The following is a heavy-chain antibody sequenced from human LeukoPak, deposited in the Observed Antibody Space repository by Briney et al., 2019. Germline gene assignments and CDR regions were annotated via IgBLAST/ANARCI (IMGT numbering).Heavy chain of an antibody. CDR1: GGTSSSYA. CDR3: ARVKTTAHAFDI. V-gene: IGHV1-69*04. J-gene: IGHJ3*02. CDR2: IIPILGIA. Sequence: AASVKVSCKASGGTSSSYAISWVRQDPGQGLEWMGRIIPILGIANYAQKFQGRVTITADESTGTAYMELSSLRSEDTAVYYCARVKTTAHAFDIWGQGTMVTVSS. D-gene: IGHD4-11*01.